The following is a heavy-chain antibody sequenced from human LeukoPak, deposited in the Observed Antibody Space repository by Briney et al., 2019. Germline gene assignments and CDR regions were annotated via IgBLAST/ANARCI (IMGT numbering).Heavy chain of an antibody. CDR3: ARGRWEGGAFDI. CDR1: GGSISSYY. V-gene: IGHV4-59*01. CDR2: IYYSGST. D-gene: IGHD1-26*01. J-gene: IGHJ3*02. Sequence: SETLSLTYTVSGGSISSYYWSWIRQPPGKGLEWIGYIYYSGSTNYNPSLKSRVTISVDTSKNQFSLKLSSVTAADTAVYYCARGRWEGGAFDIWGQGTMVTVSS.